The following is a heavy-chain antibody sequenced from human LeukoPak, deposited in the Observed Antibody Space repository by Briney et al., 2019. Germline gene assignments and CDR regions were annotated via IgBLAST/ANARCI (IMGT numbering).Heavy chain of an antibody. Sequence: GGSLRLSCAASGFTFSDYYMSWIRQAPGKGLEWVSYISSSGSTIFYADSVKGRFTISRDNANNSLYLQLNTLRAEDTAVYYCAKGLRFLEWLLTPYYFDYWGQGTLVTVSS. D-gene: IGHD3-3*01. CDR2: ISSSGSTI. CDR3: AKGLRFLEWLLTPYYFDY. J-gene: IGHJ4*02. V-gene: IGHV3-11*01. CDR1: GFTFSDYY.